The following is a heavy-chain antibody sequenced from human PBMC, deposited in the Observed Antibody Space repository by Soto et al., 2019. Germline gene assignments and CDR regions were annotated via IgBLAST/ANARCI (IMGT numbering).Heavy chain of an antibody. CDR1: GFTFSSYS. CDR3: ARVLAAAGNGLFDY. CDR2: ISSTGSYI. V-gene: IGHV3-21*01. D-gene: IGHD6-13*01. J-gene: IGHJ4*02. Sequence: PGGSLRLSCAASGFTFSSYSMNWVRQAPGKGLEWVSSISSTGSYIYYADSVKGRFTISRDNAKNSLYLQMNSLRAEDTAVFYCARVLAAAGNGLFDYWGQGTLVTVSS.